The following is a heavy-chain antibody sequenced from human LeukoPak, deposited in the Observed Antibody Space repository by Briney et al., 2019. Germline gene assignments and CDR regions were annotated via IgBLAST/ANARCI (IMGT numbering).Heavy chain of an antibody. V-gene: IGHV3-23*01. CDR3: AKSISSGLAATAVGAQFDY. D-gene: IGHD1-26*01. Sequence: PGGSLRLSCAASGFTFSSYAMSWVRQAPGKGLEGVSSISAGGGATYYADSVKGRFTISRDNSKNTLFLQMNSLRAEDTAVYYCAKSISSGLAATAVGAQFDYWGQGTLVTVSS. CDR2: ISAGGGAT. CDR1: GFTFSSYA. J-gene: IGHJ4*02.